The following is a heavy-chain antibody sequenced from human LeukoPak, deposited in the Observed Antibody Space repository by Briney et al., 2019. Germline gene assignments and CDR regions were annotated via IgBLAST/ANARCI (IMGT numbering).Heavy chain of an antibody. CDR3: AKVMYRDGYNNPLFDY. CDR1: GFTFDDYA. CDR2: ISWNSGGI. Sequence: GRSLRLSCAASGFTFDDYAVHWVRQAPGKGLEWVSGISWNSGGIGYADSVKGRFTISRDNAKNSLYLQMNSLRAEDTALYYCAKVMYRDGYNNPLFDYWGQGTLVTVSS. V-gene: IGHV3-9*01. J-gene: IGHJ4*02. D-gene: IGHD5-24*01.